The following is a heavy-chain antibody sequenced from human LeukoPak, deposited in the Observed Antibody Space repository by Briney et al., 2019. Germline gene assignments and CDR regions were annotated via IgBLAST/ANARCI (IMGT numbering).Heavy chain of an antibody. CDR2: VDPEDGET. V-gene: IGHV1-69-2*01. J-gene: IGHJ4*02. D-gene: IGHD1-26*01. CDR1: GYTFTDYY. CDR3: ARGGRVGATRSYFDY. Sequence: GASVKVSCKASGYTFTDYYMHWVQQAPGKGLEWMGRVDPEDGETIYAEKFQGRVTMTRDTSTSTVYMELSSLRSEDTAVYYCARGGRVGATRSYFDYWGQGTLVTVSS.